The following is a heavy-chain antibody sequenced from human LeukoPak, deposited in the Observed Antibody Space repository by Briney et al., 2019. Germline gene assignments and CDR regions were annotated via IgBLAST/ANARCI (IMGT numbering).Heavy chain of an antibody. Sequence: TGGSLRLSCVASGFTSSSYWMTWVRQAPGKGLERVANIKPDGSDKDYVDSVKGRFTVSRDNAKNSLFLQMNSLRAEDTAVYYCARGGLRPIGHWGQGTLVTVSS. V-gene: IGHV3-7*04. CDR1: GFTSSSYW. CDR2: IKPDGSDK. J-gene: IGHJ5*02. CDR3: ARGGLRPIGH. D-gene: IGHD3-16*01.